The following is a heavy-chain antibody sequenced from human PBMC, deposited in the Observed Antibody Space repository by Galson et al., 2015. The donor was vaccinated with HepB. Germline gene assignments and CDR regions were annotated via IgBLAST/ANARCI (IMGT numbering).Heavy chain of an antibody. D-gene: IGHD6-6*01. CDR1: GFTFRSFA. Sequence: SLRLSCAASGFTFRSFAMTWVRQAPGKGLEWVSSISDSGGSTYYADSVKGRFTISRDNSKNTLYLQMNSLKAKDTAVYCLAKPRKYSGSSGYEYWGQGTLVTISS. J-gene: IGHJ4*02. CDR3: AKPRKYSGSSGYEY. V-gene: IGHV3-23*01. CDR2: ISDSGGST.